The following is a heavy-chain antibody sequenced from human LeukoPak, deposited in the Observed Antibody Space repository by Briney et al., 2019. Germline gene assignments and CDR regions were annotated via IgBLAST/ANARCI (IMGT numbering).Heavy chain of an antibody. CDR3: ARSNQADDY. Sequence: GGSLRLSCAASGFTFSSYWMHWGRQVPRKGLVWVARINPGGSSITYADSVKGRFTISRDNTKNTLYLQMDSLRAEDTGVYYCARSNQADDYWGQGILVAVSS. CDR1: GFTFSSYW. CDR2: INPGGSSI. D-gene: IGHD1-14*01. J-gene: IGHJ4*02. V-gene: IGHV3-74*01.